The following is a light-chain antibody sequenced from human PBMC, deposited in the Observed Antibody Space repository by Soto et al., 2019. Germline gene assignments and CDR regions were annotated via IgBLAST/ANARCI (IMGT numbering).Light chain of an antibody. Sequence: DIQVTQHPSYLSASVGDRVTITCRASQGIKNYLAWSQQKPGETTKRLIYAASTLESGIPARFSGSGSGTDFTITMNNLHPVDVTTYNSQRYYNATFTFGGGTKVVIK. J-gene: IGKJ4*02. CDR1: QGIKNY. CDR2: AAS. V-gene: IGKV1-27*01. CDR3: QRYYNATFT.